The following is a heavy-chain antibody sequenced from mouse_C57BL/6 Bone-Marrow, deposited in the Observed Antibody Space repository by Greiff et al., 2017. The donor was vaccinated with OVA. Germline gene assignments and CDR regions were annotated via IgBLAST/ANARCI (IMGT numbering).Heavy chain of an antibody. D-gene: IGHD1-1*01. CDR1: GYTFTVYN. Sequence: VQLKESGPELVKPGASVKIPCKASGYTFTVYNMDWVKQSHGKSLEWIGDINPNNGGTIYNQKFKGKATLTVDKSSSTAYMELRSLTSEDTAVYYCARGRVVAPYWYFDVWGTGTTVTVSS. CDR3: ARGRVVAPYWYFDV. CDR2: INPNNGGT. J-gene: IGHJ1*03. V-gene: IGHV1-18*01.